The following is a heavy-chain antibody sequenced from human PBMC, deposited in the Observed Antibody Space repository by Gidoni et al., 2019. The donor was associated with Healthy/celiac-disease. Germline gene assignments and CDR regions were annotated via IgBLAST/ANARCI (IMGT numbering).Heavy chain of an antibody. D-gene: IGHD6-13*01. V-gene: IGHV3-23*01. CDR1: GFTFSSYA. CDR3: AKVRYSSRDQGPLYFDY. J-gene: IGHJ4*02. CDR2: ISGSGGST. Sequence: EVQLLESGGGLVQPGGSLRLSCAASGFTFSSYAMSWFRPAPGKGLEWGSSISGSGGSTYYADSVKGRFTISRDNSKNTLYLQMNSLRAEDTAVYYCAKVRYSSRDQGPLYFDYWGQGTLVTVSS.